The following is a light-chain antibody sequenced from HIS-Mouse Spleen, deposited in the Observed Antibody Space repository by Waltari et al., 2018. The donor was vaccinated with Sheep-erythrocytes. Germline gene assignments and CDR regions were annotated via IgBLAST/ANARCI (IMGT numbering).Light chain of an antibody. V-gene: IGKV4-1*01. CDR3: QQYYSTPLT. J-gene: IGKJ4*01. Sequence: DIVMTQSPDSLAVSLGERATINCKSSQSVLYSSNNKNYLAWYQQKPGQPPKLLIYWASTRESGVPYRFSGSASGTDFTLTISSLQAEDVAVYYCQQYYSTPLTFGGGTKVEIK. CDR1: QSVLYSSNNKNY. CDR2: WAS.